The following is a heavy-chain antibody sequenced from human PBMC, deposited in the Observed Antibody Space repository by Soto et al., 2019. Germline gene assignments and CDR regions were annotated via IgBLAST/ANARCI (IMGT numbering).Heavy chain of an antibody. CDR1: GFSFSAYA. V-gene: IGHV3-30*04. CDR2: ISFDGRTE. CDR3: ARDDFDNYLHYYGMDV. Sequence: QPGGSLRLSCEASGFSFSAYAMNWVRQAPGRGLEWLSVISFDGRTESYADSVKGRFTISRDNSKNTLYLEMNSLRPEDTGVYYCARDDFDNYLHYYGMDVWGQGTTVTVSS. J-gene: IGHJ6*02. D-gene: IGHD3-22*01.